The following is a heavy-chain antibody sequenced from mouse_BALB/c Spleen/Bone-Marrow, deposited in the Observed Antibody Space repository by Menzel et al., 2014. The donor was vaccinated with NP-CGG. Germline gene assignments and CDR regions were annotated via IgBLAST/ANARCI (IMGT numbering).Heavy chain of an antibody. CDR2: IDPSDSET. V-gene: IGHV1-69*02. J-gene: IGHJ3*01. CDR1: GYTSTSYW. CDR3: ARSGGNYVSFAY. D-gene: IGHD2-1*01. Sequence: QVQLKQSGAELVKPGAPVKLSCKASGYTSTSYWMNWVKQRPGRGLEWIGRIDPSDSETHYNQKFKDKATLTVDKSSSTAYIQLSSLTSEDSAVYYCARSGGNYVSFAYWGQGTLVTVSA.